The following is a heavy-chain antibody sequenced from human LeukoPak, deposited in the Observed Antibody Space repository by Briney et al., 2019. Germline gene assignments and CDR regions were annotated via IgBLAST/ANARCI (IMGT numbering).Heavy chain of an antibody. J-gene: IGHJ4*02. CDR2: IYYSGST. CDR1: GGSISSSSYY. CDR3: AREMVRGAIKLPTDY. V-gene: IGHV4-39*07. D-gene: IGHD3-10*01. Sequence: SETLSLTCTVSGGSISSSSYYWGWIRQPPGKGLEWIGSIYYSGSTYYNPSLKSRVTISVDTSKNQFSLKLSSVTAADTAVYYCAREMVRGAIKLPTDYWGQGTLVTVSS.